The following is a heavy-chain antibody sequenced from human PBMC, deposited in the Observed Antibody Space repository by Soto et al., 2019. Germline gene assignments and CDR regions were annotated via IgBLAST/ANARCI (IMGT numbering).Heavy chain of an antibody. J-gene: IGHJ5*01. CDR3: ARAGYDFWRGYDFSKMEKNWFDS. CDR1: GRSLSSYY. CDR2: IYYSGST. V-gene: IGHV4-59*01. Sequence: PSETLSLTCPVSGRSLSSYYASWIRPPPGKGLEWIGYIYYSGSTNYNPSLKSRVTISVDTSKNQFSLKLSSVTAADTAVYYCARAGYDFWRGYDFSKMEKNWFDSWGKGPLVTVSS. D-gene: IGHD3-3*01.